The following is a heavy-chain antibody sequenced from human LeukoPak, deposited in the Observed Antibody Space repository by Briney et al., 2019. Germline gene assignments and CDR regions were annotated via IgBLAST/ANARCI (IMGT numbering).Heavy chain of an antibody. Sequence: EPSETLSLTCTVSGDPINSLDLWSWVRQPPGKGLEWIGEMYLSGTTHSNPSVKSRVTISIDKSKNQFFLNLSSVTAADTAVYYCVRGRGDYYDSSGGYYFDFWGQGTLVTVSS. CDR1: GDPINSLDL. CDR2: MYLSGTT. D-gene: IGHD3-22*01. J-gene: IGHJ4*02. V-gene: IGHV4-4*02. CDR3: VRGRGDYYDSSGGYYFDF.